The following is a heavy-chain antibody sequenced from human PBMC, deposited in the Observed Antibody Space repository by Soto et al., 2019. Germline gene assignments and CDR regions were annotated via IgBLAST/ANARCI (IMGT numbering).Heavy chain of an antibody. CDR3: ARPDSGGSCYGCAFDI. D-gene: IGHD2-15*01. CDR1: GFTLSDHY. CDR2: SRDKAQGYST. Sequence: GGSLRLSCAGSGFTLSDHYIDWVRQAPGKGLEWVGRSRDKAQGYSTAYAASVKGRFTTSRDESKNSVYLQMDSLRAEDTAVYYCARPDSGGSCYGCAFDIWGQGTMVTVSS. J-gene: IGHJ3*02. V-gene: IGHV3-72*01.